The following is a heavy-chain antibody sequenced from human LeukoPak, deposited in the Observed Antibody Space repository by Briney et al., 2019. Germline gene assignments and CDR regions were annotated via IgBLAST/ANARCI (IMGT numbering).Heavy chain of an antibody. J-gene: IGHJ4*02. V-gene: IGHV4-61*01. CDR2: IYYSGST. CDR1: GGSISSSSYY. CDR3: ARDPYGSGSSVDY. Sequence: PSETLSLTCTVSGGSISSSSYYWGWIRQPPGKGLEWIGYIYYSGSTNYNPSLKSRVTISVDTSKNQFSLKLSSVTAADTAVYYCARDPYGSGSSVDYWGQGTLVTVSS. D-gene: IGHD3-10*01.